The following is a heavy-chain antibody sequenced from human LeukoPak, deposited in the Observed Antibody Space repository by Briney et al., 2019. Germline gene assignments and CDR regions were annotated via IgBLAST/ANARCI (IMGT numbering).Heavy chain of an antibody. CDR2: INPNSGGT. Sequence: GASVKVSCKASGYTFTGYYTHWVRQAPGQGLEWMGWINPNSGGTNYAQKFQGWVTMTRDTSISTAYMELSRLRSDDTAVYYCARGSYYYGSGFKDTNWFDPWGQGTLVTVSS. CDR3: ARGSYYYGSGFKDTNWFDP. CDR1: GYTFTGYY. J-gene: IGHJ5*02. D-gene: IGHD3-10*01. V-gene: IGHV1-2*04.